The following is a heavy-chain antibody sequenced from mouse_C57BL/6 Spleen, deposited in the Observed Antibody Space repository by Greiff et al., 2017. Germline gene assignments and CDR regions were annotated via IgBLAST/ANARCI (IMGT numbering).Heavy chain of an antibody. J-gene: IGHJ3*01. Sequence: VQLVESGAELVKPGASVKISCKASGYAFSSYWMNWVKQRPGKGLEWIGQIYPGDGDTNYNGKFKGKATLTADKSSSTAYMQLSSLTSEDSAVYFCARSRSNWAFAYWGQGTLVTVSA. CDR1: GYAFSSYW. D-gene: IGHD4-1*01. CDR2: IYPGDGDT. CDR3: ARSRSNWAFAY. V-gene: IGHV1-80*01.